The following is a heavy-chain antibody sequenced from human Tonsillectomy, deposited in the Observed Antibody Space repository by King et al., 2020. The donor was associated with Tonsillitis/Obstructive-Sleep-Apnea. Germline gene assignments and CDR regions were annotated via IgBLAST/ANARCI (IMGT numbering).Heavy chain of an antibody. J-gene: IGHJ4*02. CDR1: GFSVSNNY. V-gene: IGHV3-53*01. CDR3: ARDVPGGD. D-gene: IGHD3-10*01. CDR2: IYGDGST. Sequence: VQLVESGGGLIQPGGSLRLSCAASGFSVSNNYMNWVRQAPGKGLEWVSVIYGDGSTYYADSVKGRFTSSRDNSKNTLYLQMHSLRAEDPAIYYCARDVPGGDWGQGTLVTVSS.